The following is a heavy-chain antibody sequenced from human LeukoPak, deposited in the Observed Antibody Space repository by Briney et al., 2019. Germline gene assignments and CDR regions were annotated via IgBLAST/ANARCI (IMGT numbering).Heavy chain of an antibody. D-gene: IGHD3-22*01. CDR2: IVVGSGNT. CDR3: AASPDYYDSSGYSYYLDY. Sequence: SVKVSCKASGFTFTSSAVQWVRQARGQRLEWIGWIVVGSGNTNYAQKFQERVTITRDMSTSTAYMELSSLRSEDTAVYYCAASPDYYDSSGYSYYLDYWGQGTLVTVSS. CDR1: GFTFTSSA. V-gene: IGHV1-58*01. J-gene: IGHJ4*02.